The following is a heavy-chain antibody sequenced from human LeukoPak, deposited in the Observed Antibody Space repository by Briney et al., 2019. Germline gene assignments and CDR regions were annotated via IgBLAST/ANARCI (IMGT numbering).Heavy chain of an antibody. V-gene: IGHV3-23*01. Sequence: PGGSLRLSCTASGFTISSYTMSWVRQAPGKGLEWVSGVSGSGVSTYYADSAKGRFTISRDTSKNTLYLQMNSLRGEDTAVYYCAKDRGHYDSSGYSSSFDYWGQGTLVTVSS. CDR3: AKDRGHYDSSGYSSSFDY. J-gene: IGHJ4*02. CDR2: VSGSGVST. D-gene: IGHD3-22*01. CDR1: GFTISSYT.